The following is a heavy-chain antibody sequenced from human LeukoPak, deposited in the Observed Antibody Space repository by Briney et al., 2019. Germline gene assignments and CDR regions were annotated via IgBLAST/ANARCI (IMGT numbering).Heavy chain of an antibody. D-gene: IGHD3-10*01. CDR1: GGSFSGYY. Sequence: PSETLSLTCAVYGGSFSGYYWSWIRQPPGKGLEWIGEINHSGSTNYNPSPKSRVTISVDTSKNQFSLKLSSVTAADTAVYYCARGHRVRYYGSGSYTLGYYMDVWGKGTTVTVSS. CDR3: ARGHRVRYYGSGSYTLGYYMDV. CDR2: INHSGST. V-gene: IGHV4-34*01. J-gene: IGHJ6*03.